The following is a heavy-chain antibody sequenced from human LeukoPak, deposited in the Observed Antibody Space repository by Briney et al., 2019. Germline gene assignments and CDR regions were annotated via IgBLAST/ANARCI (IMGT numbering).Heavy chain of an antibody. Sequence: ASVKVSCKASDYTFTNYTINWVRQAPGQGLEWMGWINTYNGNTNYAQKFQGRVTITADESTSTAYMELSSLRSEDTAVYYCARPDAARNWGWWRFDYWGQGTLVTVSS. CDR1: DYTFTNYT. CDR3: ARPDAARNWGWWRFDY. D-gene: IGHD7-27*01. V-gene: IGHV1-18*01. CDR2: INTYNGNT. J-gene: IGHJ4*02.